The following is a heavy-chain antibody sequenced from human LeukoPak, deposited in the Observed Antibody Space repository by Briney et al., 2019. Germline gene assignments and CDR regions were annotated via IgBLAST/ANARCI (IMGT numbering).Heavy chain of an antibody. D-gene: IGHD3-16*02. J-gene: IGHJ4*02. CDR2: IRSDGSNK. Sequence: GGSLRLSCAGSGFSFSSYGMHWVRQAPGKGLEWMAFIRSDGSNKYYADSVKGRFTISRYNAKNKLYLDMNSLRAEDTAVYYCAKGGDYVWGSYRERLDYWGQGTLVTVSS. CDR1: GFSFSSYG. V-gene: IGHV3-30*02. CDR3: AKGGDYVWGSYRERLDY.